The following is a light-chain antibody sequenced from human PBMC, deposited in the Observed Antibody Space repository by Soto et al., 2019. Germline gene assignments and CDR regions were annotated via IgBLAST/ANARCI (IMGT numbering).Light chain of an antibody. Sequence: QSVLTQPPSVSGAPGQTVTISCTGSSSNIGAGFGVHWYQHLPGTTPKLLINSDVSRPSGVSARFSAFESGASASLVISGLQSEDECDYFCQSYDSCPPESYVFGPGTKLTVL. V-gene: IGLV1-40*01. CDR3: QSYDSCPPESYV. J-gene: IGLJ1*01. CDR1: SSNIGAGFG. CDR2: SDV.